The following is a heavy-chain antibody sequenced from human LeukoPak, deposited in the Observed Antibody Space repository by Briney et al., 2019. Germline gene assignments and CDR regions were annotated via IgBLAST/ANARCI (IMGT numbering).Heavy chain of an antibody. V-gene: IGHV1-2*02. Sequence: ASVKVSCKASGYTFTGYYMHWVRQAPGQGLEWMGWINPNSGGTNYAQKLQGRVTMTRDTSISTAYMELSRLRSDDTAVYYCARSGSGSYYDFDYWGQGTLVTVSS. J-gene: IGHJ4*02. CDR2: INPNSGGT. D-gene: IGHD3-10*01. CDR3: ARSGSGSYYDFDY. CDR1: GYTFTGYY.